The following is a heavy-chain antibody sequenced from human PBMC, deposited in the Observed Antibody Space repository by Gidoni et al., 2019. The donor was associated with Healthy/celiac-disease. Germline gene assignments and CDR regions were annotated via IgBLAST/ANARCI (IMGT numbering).Heavy chain of an antibody. CDR1: GYSISSGYY. Sequence: QVQLQESGPGLVKPSETLSLTCAVSGYSISSGYYWGWIRQPPGKGLEWIGSIYHSGSTYYNPSLKSRVTISVDTSKNQFSLKLSSVTAADTAVYYGASRYGDFDYWGQGTLVTVSS. CDR2: IYHSGST. D-gene: IGHD4-17*01. V-gene: IGHV4-38-2*01. CDR3: ASRYGDFDY. J-gene: IGHJ4*02.